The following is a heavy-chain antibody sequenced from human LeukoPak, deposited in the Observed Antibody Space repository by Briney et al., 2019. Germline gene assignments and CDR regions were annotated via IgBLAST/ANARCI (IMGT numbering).Heavy chain of an antibody. J-gene: IGHJ4*02. CDR1: GFTFSSYA. CDR2: ISYDGSNK. Sequence: GRSLRLSCAASGFTFSSYAMHWARQAAGRGVEGVAVISYDGSNKYYADSVKGRFTISRDNSKNTLYLQMNSLRAEDTAVYYCARSPPNHYFDYWGQGTLVTVSS. V-gene: IGHV3-30-3*01. CDR3: ARSPPNHYFDY.